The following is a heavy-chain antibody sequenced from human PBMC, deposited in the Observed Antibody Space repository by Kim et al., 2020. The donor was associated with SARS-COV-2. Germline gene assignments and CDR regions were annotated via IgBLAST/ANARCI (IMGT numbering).Heavy chain of an antibody. V-gene: IGHV3-9*01. CDR3: AKDMSWEHDYFDY. Sequence: YADSVKGRFTISRDNAKNSLYLQMNNLRAEDTALYYCAKDMSWEHDYFDYWGQGTLVTVSS. J-gene: IGHJ4*02. D-gene: IGHD1-26*01.